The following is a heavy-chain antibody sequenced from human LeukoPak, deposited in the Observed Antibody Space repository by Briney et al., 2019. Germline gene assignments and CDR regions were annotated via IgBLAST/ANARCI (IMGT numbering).Heavy chain of an antibody. CDR2: ISGSGGST. J-gene: IGHJ4*02. V-gene: IGHV3-23*01. CDR3: AKSVTSIFDY. Sequence: TGGSLRLSCAASGFTFSSHAMSWVRQAPGKGLEWVSAISGSGGSTYCADSVKGRFTISRDNSKNTLYLQMNSLRAEDTAVYYCAKSVTSIFDYWGQGTLVTVSS. D-gene: IGHD2-2*01. CDR1: GFTFSSHA.